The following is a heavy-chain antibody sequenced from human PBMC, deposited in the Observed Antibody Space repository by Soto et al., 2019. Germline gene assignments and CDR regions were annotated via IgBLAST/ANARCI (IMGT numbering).Heavy chain of an antibody. V-gene: IGHV1-18*01. J-gene: IGHJ6*02. CDR1: GYTFSSYG. CDR2: ISAYNGNT. Sequence: ASVKVSCKGSGYTFSSYGISWVRQAPGPGLEWMGWISAYNGNTNYAQKLQGRVTMTTDTSTSTAYMELRSLRSDDTAVYYCARGKFWSGYGYYYGMDVWGQGTTVTVSS. CDR3: ARGKFWSGYGYYYGMDV. D-gene: IGHD3-3*01.